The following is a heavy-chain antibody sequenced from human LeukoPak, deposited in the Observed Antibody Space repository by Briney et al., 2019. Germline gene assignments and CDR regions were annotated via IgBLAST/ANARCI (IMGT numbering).Heavy chain of an antibody. CDR2: IIPILGIA. Sequence: ASVKVSCKASGGTFSSYAISWVRQAPGQGLEWMGRIIPILGIANYAQKFQGRVTITADKSTSTAYMELSSPRSEDTAVYYCARPNSGYGGDFDYWGQGTLVTVSS. V-gene: IGHV1-69*04. J-gene: IGHJ4*01. D-gene: IGHD5-12*01. CDR3: ARPNSGYGGDFDY. CDR1: GGTFSSYA.